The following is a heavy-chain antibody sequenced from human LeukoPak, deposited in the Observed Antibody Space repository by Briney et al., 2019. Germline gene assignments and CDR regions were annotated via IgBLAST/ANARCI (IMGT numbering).Heavy chain of an antibody. CDR2: ISDSGGGT. Sequence: GXLRLSCAASGFTXSSYVMNWVRQAPGKGLEWVSGISDSGGGTYYADSVKGRFTISRDNSKNTLYLQMNSLRAEDTAVYYCAKLPGRAADYWGQGTLVTVSS. J-gene: IGHJ4*02. CDR1: GFTXSSYV. V-gene: IGHV3-23*01. CDR3: AKLPGRAADY.